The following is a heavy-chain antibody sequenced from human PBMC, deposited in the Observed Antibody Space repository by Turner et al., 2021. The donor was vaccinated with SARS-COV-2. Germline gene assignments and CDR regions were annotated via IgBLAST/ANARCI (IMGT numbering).Heavy chain of an antibody. V-gene: IGHV3-48*03. CDR3: ARGTVAAAGIAFDY. J-gene: IGHJ4*02. Sequence: EVQLVESGGGLVQPGGSLSLSCAVSGFTFSSYEMNWVRQAPGKGLEWVSYISRSGSTIYYADAVKGRFTISRDNAKNSLYLQMNSLRAEDTAVYYCARGTVAAAGIAFDYWGQGTLVTVSS. CDR1: GFTFSSYE. D-gene: IGHD6-13*01. CDR2: ISRSGSTI.